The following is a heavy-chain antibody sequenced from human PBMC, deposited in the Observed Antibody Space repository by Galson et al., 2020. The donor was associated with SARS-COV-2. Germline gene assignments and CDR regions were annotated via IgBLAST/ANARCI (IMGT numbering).Heavy chain of an antibody. J-gene: IGHJ3*02. CDR3: AREGADYYDSSGYYRAVGASDAFDI. V-gene: IGHV3-11*01. CDR2: ISSSGSTI. D-gene: IGHD3-22*01. Sequence: GESLKISCAASGFTFSDYYMSWIRQAPGKGLEWVSYISSSGSTIYYADSVKGRFTISRDNAKNSLYLQMNSLRAEDTAVYYCAREGADYYDSSGYYRAVGASDAFDIWGQGTMVTVSS. CDR1: GFTFSDYY.